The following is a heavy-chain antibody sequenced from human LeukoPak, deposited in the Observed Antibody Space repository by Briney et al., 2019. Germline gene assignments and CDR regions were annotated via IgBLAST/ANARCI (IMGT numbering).Heavy chain of an antibody. V-gene: IGHV4-34*01. CDR2: INHSGST. D-gene: IGHD3-22*01. CDR3: ARAYYDSSGYPY. CDR1: GGSFSGYY. Sequence: SETLSLTCAVYGGSFSGYYWSWIRQPPGKGLEWIGEINHSGSTNHNPSLKSRVTISVDTSKNQFSLKLSSVTAADTAVYYCARAYYDSSGYPYWGQGTLVTVSS. J-gene: IGHJ4*02.